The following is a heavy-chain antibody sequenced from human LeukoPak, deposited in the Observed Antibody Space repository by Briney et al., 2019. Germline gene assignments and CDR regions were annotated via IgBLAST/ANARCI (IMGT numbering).Heavy chain of an antibody. D-gene: IGHD3-22*01. V-gene: IGHV1-46*01. CDR2: INPSGGST. J-gene: IGHJ4*02. CDR1: GYTFTSYY. CDR3: ARIGDYYDSSGTYFDY. Sequence: ASVKVSCKASGYTFTSYYMHWVRQAPGQGLEWMGIINPSGGSTSYAQKFQGRVTMTRDTSTSTVYMELSSLRSEDTAVYYCARIGDYYDSSGTYFDYWGQGTLATVSS.